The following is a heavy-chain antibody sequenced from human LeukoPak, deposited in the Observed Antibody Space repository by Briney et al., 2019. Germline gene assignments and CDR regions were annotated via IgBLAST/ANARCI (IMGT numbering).Heavy chain of an antibody. CDR1: GGSISSDTCY. CDR3: VRERTMVGGADI. D-gene: IGHD2-21*01. V-gene: IGHV4-61*02. Sequence: PSQTLSLTCTVSGGSISSDTCYWSWIRQPAGKGLEWIGRMYNSGSTNYNPSLKSRVPISVDTSNNQFSLRLSSVTASDTAVYYCVRERTMVGGADIWGQGTKVTVSS. CDR2: MYNSGST. J-gene: IGHJ3*02.